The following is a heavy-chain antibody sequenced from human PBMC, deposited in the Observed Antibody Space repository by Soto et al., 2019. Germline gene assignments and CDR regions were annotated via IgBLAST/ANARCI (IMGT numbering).Heavy chain of an antibody. Sequence: EVQLVESGGGLVQPGGSLRLSCAASGFTFSRYWRNWVRQAPGKGLEWVANIKQDGSEKYYVDSVKGRFTISRDNTKNSLYLQMNSLRAEDAAVYYCAREQLQVVIPDYWGQGTLVTVSS. CDR1: GFTFSRYW. CDR3: AREQLQVVIPDY. CDR2: IKQDGSEK. D-gene: IGHD6-13*01. V-gene: IGHV3-7*01. J-gene: IGHJ4*02.